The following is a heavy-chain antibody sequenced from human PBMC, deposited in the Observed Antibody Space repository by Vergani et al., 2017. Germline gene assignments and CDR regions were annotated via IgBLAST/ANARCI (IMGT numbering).Heavy chain of an antibody. D-gene: IGHD2-2*01. CDR3: ARGCSSTSGRAFDY. J-gene: IGHJ4*02. CDR1: GFTFSSYS. Sequence: EVQLVESGGGLVKPGGSLRLSCAASGFTFSSYSMNWVRQAPGKGLEWVSSISSSSSYIYYADSVKGRFTISRDNAKNSLYLQMNSLRAEDTAVYYCARGCSSTSGRAFDYWGQGTLVTVSS. CDR2: ISSSSSYI. V-gene: IGHV3-21*01.